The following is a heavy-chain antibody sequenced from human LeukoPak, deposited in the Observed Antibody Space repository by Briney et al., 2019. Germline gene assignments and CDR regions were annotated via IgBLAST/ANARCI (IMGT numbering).Heavy chain of an antibody. D-gene: IGHD3-22*01. CDR3: ARAADYYDSSGYKTPPGY. CDR1: GFTFSSNW. V-gene: IGHV3-74*01. CDR2: INRDGRST. Sequence: HAGGSLRLSCAGSGFTFSSNWMHWVRQGPGKGLVWVSRINRDGRSTTYADSVKGRFTISRDNAKNTLYLQMNSLRAEDTAVYYCARAADYYDSSGYKTPPGYWGQGTLVTVSS. J-gene: IGHJ4*02.